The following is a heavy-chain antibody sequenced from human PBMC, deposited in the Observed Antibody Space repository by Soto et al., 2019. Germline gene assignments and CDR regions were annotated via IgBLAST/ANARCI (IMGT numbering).Heavy chain of an antibody. J-gene: IGHJ4*02. V-gene: IGHV4-34*01. CDR3: ARGRWRAY. CDR2: INHSGST. CDR1: GGSFSGYY. D-gene: IGHD3-3*01. Sequence: SETLSLTCAVYGGSFSGYYWSWIRQPPGKGLEWIGEINHSGSTNYNPSLKSRVTISVDTSKNQFSLKLSSVTAADTAVYYCARGRWRAYWGQGTLVTVSS.